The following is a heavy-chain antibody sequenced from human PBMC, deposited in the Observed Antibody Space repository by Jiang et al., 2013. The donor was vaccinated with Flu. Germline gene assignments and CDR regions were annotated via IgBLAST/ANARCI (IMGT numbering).Heavy chain of an antibody. Sequence: SGAEVKKPGASVKVSCKVSGYTLTELSMHWVRQAPGKGLEWMGGFDPEDGETIYAQKFQGRVTMTEDTSTDTAYMELSSLRSEDTAVYYCATDLGYCSGGSCHTDAFDIWGQGTMVTVSS. CDR2: FDPEDGET. CDR3: ATDLGYCSGGSCHTDAFDI. J-gene: IGHJ3*02. D-gene: IGHD2-15*01. V-gene: IGHV1-24*01. CDR1: GYTLTELS.